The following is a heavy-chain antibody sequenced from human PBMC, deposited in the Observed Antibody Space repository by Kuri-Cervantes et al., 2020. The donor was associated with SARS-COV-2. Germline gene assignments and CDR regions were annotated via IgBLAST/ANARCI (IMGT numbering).Heavy chain of an antibody. J-gene: IGHJ1*01. CDR3: ARGGSSWFEYFQH. D-gene: IGHD6-13*01. CDR1: GGSISSYY. Sequence: SETLSLTCTVSGGSISSYYWSWIRQPPGRGLEWIGYIYYSGSINYNPSLKSRVTISVDTSKNQFSLKLSSVTAADTAVYYCARGGSSWFEYFQHWGQGTLVTVSS. V-gene: IGHV4-59*12. CDR2: IYYSGSI.